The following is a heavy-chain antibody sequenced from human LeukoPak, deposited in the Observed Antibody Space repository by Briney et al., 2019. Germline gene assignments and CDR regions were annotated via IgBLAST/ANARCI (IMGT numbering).Heavy chain of an antibody. D-gene: IGHD3-10*01. Sequence: GGSLRLSCTVSGFPLGNAWMFWVRQAPGKRLEWVSYISDSGSTIYYADSVKGRFTISRDNVKNSLYLQMNGLRAEDTAVYYCAREMEGDYGSGTFFDLWGQGNMVTVSS. CDR2: ISDSGSTI. CDR1: GFPLGNAW. V-gene: IGHV3-11*01. CDR3: AREMEGDYGSGTFFDL. J-gene: IGHJ4*02.